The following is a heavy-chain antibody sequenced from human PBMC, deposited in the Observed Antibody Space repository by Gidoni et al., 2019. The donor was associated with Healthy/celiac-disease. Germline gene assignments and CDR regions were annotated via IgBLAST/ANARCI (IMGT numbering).Heavy chain of an antibody. V-gene: IGHV3-9*01. CDR2: ISWNSGSI. Sequence: EVQLVESGGGLVQPGRSLRLSCAASGFTFDDYAMHWVRQAQGKGLEWVSGISWNSGSIGYADSVKGRFTISRDNAKNSLYLQMNSLRAEDTALYYCAKDKTIAAAGNGAFDIWGQGTMVTVSS. J-gene: IGHJ3*02. CDR3: AKDKTIAAAGNGAFDI. D-gene: IGHD6-13*01. CDR1: GFTFDDYA.